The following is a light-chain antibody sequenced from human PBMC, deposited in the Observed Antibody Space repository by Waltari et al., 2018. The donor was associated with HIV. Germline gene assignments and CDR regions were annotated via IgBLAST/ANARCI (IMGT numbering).Light chain of an antibody. V-gene: IGKV1-39*01. Sequence: DIHLTQFPSSLSASVGDRVTIACQASENIVTYLNWYQQKPGKAPKILIYGASHRQHGVSRRFSGGGSGTECTLTIAGLRPEDFVTYFCQESYSNGIYNFGQGT. J-gene: IGKJ2*01. CDR2: GAS. CDR1: ENIVTY. CDR3: QESYSNGIYN.